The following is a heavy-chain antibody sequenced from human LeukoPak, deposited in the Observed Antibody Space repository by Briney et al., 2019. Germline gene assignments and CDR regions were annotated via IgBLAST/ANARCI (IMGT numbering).Heavy chain of an antibody. D-gene: IGHD3-10*01. V-gene: IGHV4-30-4*01. CDR1: GGSISSGDYY. Sequence: PSQTLSLTCTVSGGSISSGDYYWRWIRQPPGRGLEWIGYIYYSGSTYYNPSLKSRVTISVDTSKNQFSLKLSSVTAADTAVYYCARDSGLWFGELYYYYGMDVWGKGTTVTVSS. CDR2: IYYSGST. CDR3: ARDSGLWFGELYYYYGMDV. J-gene: IGHJ6*04.